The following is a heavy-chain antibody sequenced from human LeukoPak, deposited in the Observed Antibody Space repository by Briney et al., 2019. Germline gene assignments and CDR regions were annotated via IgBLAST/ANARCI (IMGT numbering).Heavy chain of an antibody. Sequence: GGSLRLSCAASGFTFGCYAMSWVRQAPGQGLEWVSAISGSGGSTYYADSVKGRFTISRDNSKNTLYLQMNSLRAEDTAVYYCAKDRKYYYGSGSYYDYWGQGTLVTVSS. CDR2: ISGSGGST. CDR3: AKDRKYYYGSGSYYDY. J-gene: IGHJ4*02. CDR1: GFTFGCYA. V-gene: IGHV3-23*01. D-gene: IGHD3-10*01.